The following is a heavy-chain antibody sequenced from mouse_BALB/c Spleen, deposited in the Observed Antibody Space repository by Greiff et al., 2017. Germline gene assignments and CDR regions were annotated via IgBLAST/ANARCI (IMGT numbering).Heavy chain of an antibody. J-gene: IGHJ3*01. CDR2: INPGSGGT. V-gene: IGHV1-54*01. Sequence: QVQLQQSGAELVRPGTSVKVSCKASGYAFTNYLIEWVKQRPGQGLEWIGVINPGSGGTNYNEKFKGKATLTADKSSSTAYMQLSSLTSDDSAVYFCARSRDGFAYWGQGTLVTVSA. D-gene: IGHD2-3*01. CDR1: GYAFTNYL. CDR3: ARSRDGFAY.